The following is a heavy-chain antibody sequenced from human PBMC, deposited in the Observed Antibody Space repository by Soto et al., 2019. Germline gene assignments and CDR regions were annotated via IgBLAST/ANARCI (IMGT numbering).Heavy chain of an antibody. CDR2: IYWDDDK. D-gene: IGHD3-3*01. Sequence: QITLKESGPSLVKPTQTLTLTCTFSGFSLSTSGVGVGWIRQPPGKAPGWLALIYWDDDKRYSPSLKSRLTLTKDPSKNQVVPTMTNMDPGDTATYCCAHSSDFMGLDYWGQGTLVTVCS. CDR3: AHSSDFMGLDY. CDR1: GFSLSTSGVG. V-gene: IGHV2-5*02. J-gene: IGHJ4*02.